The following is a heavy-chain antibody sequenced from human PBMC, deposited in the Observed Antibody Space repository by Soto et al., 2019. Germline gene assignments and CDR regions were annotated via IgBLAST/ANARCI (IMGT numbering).Heavy chain of an antibody. J-gene: IGHJ4*02. Sequence: SETLSLTYTVSGGSISSGGDYWSWIRQHPGKGLEWIGEINHSGSTNYNPSLKSRVTISVDTSKNQFSLKLSSVTAADTAVYYCAKGRKPDHTDALCSFDYWGQGTLVTVSS. CDR2: INHSGST. D-gene: IGHD2-21*01. V-gene: IGHV4-31*03. CDR1: GGSISSGGDY. CDR3: AKGRKPDHTDALCSFDY.